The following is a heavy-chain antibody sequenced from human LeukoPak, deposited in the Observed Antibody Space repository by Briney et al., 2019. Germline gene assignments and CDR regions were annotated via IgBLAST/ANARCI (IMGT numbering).Heavy chain of an antibody. CDR2: IYYSGST. J-gene: IGHJ4*02. V-gene: IGHV4-59*08. D-gene: IGHD3-10*01. CDR3: ARRAYGSGSFDRYHFDY. CDR1: GGFMSHYY. Sequence: SETLSLTCTLSGGFMSHYYGSWHRQPPGKGLEWIGYIYYSGSTNYNPSLKSRVTISVDTSSNQFSLKLNSVTAADTAVYYCARRAYGSGSFDRYHFDYCGQGTLVAVSS.